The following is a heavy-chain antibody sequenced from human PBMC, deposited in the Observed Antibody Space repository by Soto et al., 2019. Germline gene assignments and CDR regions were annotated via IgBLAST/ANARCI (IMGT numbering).Heavy chain of an antibody. CDR2: INAGNGDT. J-gene: IGHJ4*02. Sequence: ASVKVSCKASGYTFTNYAMHWVRQAPGQRLEWMGWINAGNGDTKYSQKFQGRVTITSDTSASTAYMELSSLSFEDTAVYYCARGQQLLHGYWGQGTLVTVPQ. V-gene: IGHV1-3*01. D-gene: IGHD6-19*01. CDR3: ARGQQLLHGY. CDR1: GYTFTNYA.